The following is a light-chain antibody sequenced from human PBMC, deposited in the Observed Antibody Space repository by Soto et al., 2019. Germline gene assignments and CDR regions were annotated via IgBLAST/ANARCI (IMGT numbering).Light chain of an antibody. V-gene: IGLV4-69*01. CDR3: QTWGTGNHV. Sequence: QLVLTQSPSASASLGASVKLTCTLSSGHSSYAIAWHQQQPEKGPRYLMKLNSDGSHSKGDGIPDRFSGSSSGAERYLIISSLQSEDEADYYCQTWGTGNHVFCTGTKLTVL. CDR2: LNSDGSH. CDR1: SGHSSYA. J-gene: IGLJ1*01.